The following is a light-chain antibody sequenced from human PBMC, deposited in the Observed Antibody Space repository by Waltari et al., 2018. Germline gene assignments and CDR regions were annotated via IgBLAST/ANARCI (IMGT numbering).Light chain of an antibody. Sequence: DIQMTQSPSSLSASVGDRVTITCRASQCIRSWLAWYQQKPGRAPNLLIYKASSLQSGVPSRFSGSGSGTDFTLTISSLQPEDFATYYCQQYNSAPRTFGQGTKVEIK. J-gene: IGKJ1*01. V-gene: IGKV1-5*03. CDR1: QCIRSW. CDR3: QQYNSAPRT. CDR2: KAS.